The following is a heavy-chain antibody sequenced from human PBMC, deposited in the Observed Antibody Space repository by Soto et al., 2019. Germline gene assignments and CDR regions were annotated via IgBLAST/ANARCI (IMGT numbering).Heavy chain of an antibody. V-gene: IGHV1-69*01. J-gene: IGHJ6*02. Sequence: QVQLVQSGAELKKPGSSVKVSCKASGGTFSSYAISWVRQAPGQGLEWMGGIIPIFGTANYAQKFQGRVTITADESTRTAEMELSSLRSEATAVSYCARALPYSSSHYDYYGMDVWGQGTTVTVSS. CDR1: GGTFSSYA. CDR3: ARALPYSSSHYDYYGMDV. CDR2: IIPIFGTA. D-gene: IGHD6-6*01.